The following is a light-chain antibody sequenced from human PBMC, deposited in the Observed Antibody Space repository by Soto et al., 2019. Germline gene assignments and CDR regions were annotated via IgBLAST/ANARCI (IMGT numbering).Light chain of an antibody. Sequence: QSVLTQPASVSGSPGQSITISCTGTSSDVGDRNYVSWYQQFPGKAPKLIIYEVNNRPSGISNRFSGSKSGNTASLTVSGLQAEDEADYYCSSYTTIGTWVFGGGTQLTVL. CDR1: SSDVGDRNY. J-gene: IGLJ7*01. CDR2: EVN. V-gene: IGLV2-14*01. CDR3: SSYTTIGTWV.